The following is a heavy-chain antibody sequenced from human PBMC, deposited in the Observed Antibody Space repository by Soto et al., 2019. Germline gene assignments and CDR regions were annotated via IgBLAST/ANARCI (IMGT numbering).Heavy chain of an antibody. CDR1: GFTVSSNY. D-gene: IGHD1-1*01. J-gene: IGHJ3*02. Sequence: EVQLVESGGGLVQPGGSLRLSWAASGFTVSSNYMSWVRQAPGKGLEWVSVIYSGGSTYYSDSVKGRFTISRDNSKNTLYLQMNSGRAEDTAVYYCARDGETGTTDAFDIWGQGTMVTVSS. CDR2: IYSGGST. CDR3: ARDGETGTTDAFDI. V-gene: IGHV3-66*01.